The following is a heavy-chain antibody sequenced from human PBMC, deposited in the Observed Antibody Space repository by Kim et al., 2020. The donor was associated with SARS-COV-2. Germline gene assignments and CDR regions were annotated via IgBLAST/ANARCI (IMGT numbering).Heavy chain of an antibody. V-gene: IGHV1-69*04. CDR2: IIPILGIA. J-gene: IGHJ4*02. CDR1: GGTFSSYA. Sequence: SVKVSCKASGGTFSSYAISWVRQAPGQGLEWMGRIIPILGIANYAQKFQGRVTITADKSTSTAYMELSSLRSEDTAVYYCARSSIIVVVPTHFDYWGQG. CDR3: ARSSIIVVVPTHFDY. D-gene: IGHD2-2*01.